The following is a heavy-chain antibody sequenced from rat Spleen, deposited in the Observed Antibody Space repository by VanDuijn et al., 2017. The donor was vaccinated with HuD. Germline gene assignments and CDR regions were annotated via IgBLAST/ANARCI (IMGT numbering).Heavy chain of an antibody. D-gene: IGHD1-12*03. CDR2: IWTGGRT. J-gene: IGHJ2*01. V-gene: IGHV2-43*01. Sequence: QVQLKESGPGLVQPSQTLSLTCTVSGYSLTSYHVSWVRQPPGKGLEWMGVIWTGGRTAYNSALKSRLSISRDTSKSQVYLRMNSLQTEDTATYYCATQHYYDGYYRDSWGQGVMVTVSS. CDR3: ATQHYYDGYYRDS. CDR1: GYSLTSYH.